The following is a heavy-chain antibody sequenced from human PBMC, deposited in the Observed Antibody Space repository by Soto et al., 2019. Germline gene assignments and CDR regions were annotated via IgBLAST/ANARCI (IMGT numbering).Heavy chain of an antibody. J-gene: IGHJ5*02. CDR2: ISAYNGNT. V-gene: IGHV1-18*01. D-gene: IGHD6-13*01. CDR3: ARDSSSWYSKYNWFDP. CDR1: GGTFTSYG. Sequence: GASVKVSCKASGGTFTSYGISWVRQAPGQGLEWMGWISAYNGNTNYAQKLQGRVTMTTDTSTSTAYMELRSLRSDDTAVYYCARDSSSWYSKYNWFDPWSQGTLVTVSS.